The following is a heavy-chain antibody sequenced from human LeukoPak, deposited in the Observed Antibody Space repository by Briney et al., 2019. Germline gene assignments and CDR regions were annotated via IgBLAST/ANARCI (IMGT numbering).Heavy chain of an antibody. D-gene: IGHD1-26*01. J-gene: IGHJ4*02. CDR2: ISSSSSYI. V-gene: IGHV3-21*01. Sequence: GGSLRLSCAASGFTFSSYSMNWVRQAPGKGLEWVSSISSSSSYIYYADSVKGRFTISRDNAKNSLYQQMNSLRAEDTAVYYCARVGNRYYFDYWGQGTLVTVSS. CDR1: GFTFSSYS. CDR3: ARVGNRYYFDY.